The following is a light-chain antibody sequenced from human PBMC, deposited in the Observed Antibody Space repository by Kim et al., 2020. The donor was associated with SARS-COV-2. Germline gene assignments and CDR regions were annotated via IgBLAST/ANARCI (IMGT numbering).Light chain of an antibody. J-gene: IGLJ2*01. CDR2: DNN. Sequence: GQKVTITCSGRGSNIGNNYVSWYQQLPGTAPKLLIYDNNKRPSGIPDRFSGSKSGTSATLGITGLQTGDEADYYCGTWDSSLSAGVFGGGTQLTVL. CDR1: GSNIGNNY. CDR3: GTWDSSLSAGV. V-gene: IGLV1-51*01.